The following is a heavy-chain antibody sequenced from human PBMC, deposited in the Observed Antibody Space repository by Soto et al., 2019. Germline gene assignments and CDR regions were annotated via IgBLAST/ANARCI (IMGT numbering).Heavy chain of an antibody. V-gene: IGHV1-8*01. J-gene: IGHJ4*02. CDR1: GYTFTGYD. D-gene: IGHD1-26*01. CDR3: AGEKVGTTGIDF. Sequence: QAQLVQSGAEVKKPGASVKVSCKASGYTFTGYDINWVRQATGQGRAWMGWMNPNSGNTGYSQNFQGRVTTTRDNSITTAYMELPSLRDDASAVYYCAGEKVGTTGIDFWGQGTLVTVSS. CDR2: MNPNSGNT.